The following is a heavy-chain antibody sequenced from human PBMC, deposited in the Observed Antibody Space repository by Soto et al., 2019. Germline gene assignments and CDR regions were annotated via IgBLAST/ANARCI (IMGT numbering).Heavy chain of an antibody. V-gene: IGHV5-10-1*01. CDR2: IDPRDSHT. J-gene: IGHJ6*02. CDR1: VYSFTNYW. Sequence: GESLKISCTGSVYSFTNYWISWVRQMPGKRLEWMGEIDPRDSHTNYSPSFQGHVTMSTDKSNGTAYLHWSSLKASDSAMYYCARHYSGSSFMDVWGQGTTVTVSS. CDR3: ARHYSGSSFMDV. D-gene: IGHD6-6*01.